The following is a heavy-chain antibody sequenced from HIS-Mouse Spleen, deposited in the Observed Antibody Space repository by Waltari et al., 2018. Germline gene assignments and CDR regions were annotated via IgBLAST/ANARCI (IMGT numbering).Heavy chain of an antibody. J-gene: IGHJ2*01. CDR3: AREIPYSSSWYDWYFDL. CDR2: IYYSGST. D-gene: IGHD6-13*01. CDR1: GGSISSSSYY. Sequence: QLQLQESGPGLVKPSETPSLTCTVSGGSISSSSYYCGWIRQPPGKGLEWIGSIYYSGSTYYNPSLKSRVTISVDTSKNQFSLKLSSVTAADTAVYYCAREIPYSSSWYDWYFDLWGRGTLVTVSS. V-gene: IGHV4-39*07.